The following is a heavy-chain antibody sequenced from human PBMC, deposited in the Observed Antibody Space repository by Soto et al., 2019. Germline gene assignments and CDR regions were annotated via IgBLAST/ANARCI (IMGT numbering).Heavy chain of an antibody. D-gene: IGHD6-6*01. CDR1: GGSISSYY. V-gene: IGHV4-59*01. CDR2: IYYSGST. J-gene: IGHJ3*02. Sequence: SETLSLTCTVSGGSISSYYWSWIRQPPGKGLEWIGYIYYSGSTNYNPSLKSRVTISVDTSKNQFSLKLSSVTAADTAAYYCARCLMGSPYAFDIWGQGTMVTVS. CDR3: ARCLMGSPYAFDI.